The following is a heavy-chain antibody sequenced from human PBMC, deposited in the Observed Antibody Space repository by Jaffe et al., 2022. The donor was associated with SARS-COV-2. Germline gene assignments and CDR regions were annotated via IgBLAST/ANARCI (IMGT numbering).Heavy chain of an antibody. D-gene: IGHD3-3*01. V-gene: IGHV3-30-3*01. CDR2: ISYDGSNK. CDR3: AREEITYYDFWSGYYTSYYYYGMDV. Sequence: QVQLVESGGGVVQPGRSLRLSCAASGFTFSSYAMHWVRQAPGKGLEWVAVISYDGSNKYYADSVKGRFTISRDNSKNTLYLQMNSLRAEDTAVYYCAREEITYYDFWSGYYTSYYYYGMDVWGQGTTVTVSS. CDR1: GFTFSSYA. J-gene: IGHJ6*02.